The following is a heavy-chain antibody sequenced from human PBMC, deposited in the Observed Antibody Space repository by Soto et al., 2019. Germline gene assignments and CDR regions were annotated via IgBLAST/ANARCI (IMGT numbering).Heavy chain of an antibody. D-gene: IGHD2-2*01. CDR2: IWYDGSNK. Sequence: QVQLVESGGGVVQPGRSLRLSCAASGFTFSSYGMHWVRQAPGKGLEWVAVIWYDGSNKYYADSVKGRFTISRDNSKNTLYLQMNSLRAEDTAVYYCARSREVPSHYYYCYMDVWGKGTTVTVSS. CDR3: ARSREVPSHYYYCYMDV. V-gene: IGHV3-33*01. J-gene: IGHJ6*03. CDR1: GFTFSSYG.